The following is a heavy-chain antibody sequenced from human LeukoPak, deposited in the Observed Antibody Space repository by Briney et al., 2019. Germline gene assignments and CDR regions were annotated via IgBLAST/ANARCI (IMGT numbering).Heavy chain of an antibody. V-gene: IGHV4-59*12. CDR1: GGSISSYY. CDR3: ATDYCSSTSCYRRSFDY. CDR2: IYYSGST. Sequence: PSETLSLTCTVSGGSISSYYWSWIRQPPGKGLEWIGYIYYSGSTNYNPSLKSRVTISVDTSKNQFSLKLSSVTAADTAVYYCATDYCSSTSCYRRSFDYWGQGTLVTVSS. D-gene: IGHD2-2*01. J-gene: IGHJ4*02.